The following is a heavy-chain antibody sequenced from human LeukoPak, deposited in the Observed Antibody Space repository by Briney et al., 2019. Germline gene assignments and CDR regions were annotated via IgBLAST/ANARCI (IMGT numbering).Heavy chain of an antibody. D-gene: IGHD3-22*01. V-gene: IGHV3-30*18. J-gene: IGHJ4*02. Sequence: GRSLRHSRAASRFTLRNYDIHWVRQPPGKGVEWVAFISYDGTNKYYADSVKGRFTFSRDNSKYTLYLQMNSLRAEDTAVYYCAKGSSSGTVDYWGQGTLVAVSS. CDR1: RFTLRNYD. CDR2: ISYDGTNK. CDR3: AKGSSSGTVDY.